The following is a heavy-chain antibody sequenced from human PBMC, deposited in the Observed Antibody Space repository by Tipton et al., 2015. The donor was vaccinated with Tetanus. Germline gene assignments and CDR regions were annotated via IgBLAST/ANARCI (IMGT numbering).Heavy chain of an antibody. V-gene: IGHV3-74*01. Sequence: SLRLSFAASGFPFSDYWMHWVRQAPGKRLEWVSHIKSDGSDTHYADSVKGRFTISRDNARSTLFLYMNSLRVDDTAIYFCTRDLHRQWDLDLWGPGALVSVSS. D-gene: IGHD1-26*01. CDR2: IKSDGSDT. CDR1: GFPFSDYW. J-gene: IGHJ5*02. CDR3: TRDLHRQWDLDL.